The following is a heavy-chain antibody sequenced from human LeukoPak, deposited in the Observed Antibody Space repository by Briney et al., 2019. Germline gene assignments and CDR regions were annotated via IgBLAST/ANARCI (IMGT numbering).Heavy chain of an antibody. CDR1: GGSFNDYF. CDR3: ARDRLGSVVFGGYHHFMDV. V-gene: IGHV4-34*01. D-gene: IGHD3-16*01. J-gene: IGHJ6*03. Sequence: SETLSLTCAVYGGSFNDYFWTWIRPPPGKGLEWIGEVYNGGSTNYNPSLKSRVIISVDTSKNQFSLRLSSVTAADTAVYYCARDRLGSVVFGGYHHFMDVWGKGTTVTVSS. CDR2: VYNGGST.